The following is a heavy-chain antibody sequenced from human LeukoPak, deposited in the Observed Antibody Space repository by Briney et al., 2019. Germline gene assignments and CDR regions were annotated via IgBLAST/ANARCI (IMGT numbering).Heavy chain of an antibody. V-gene: IGHV4-34*01. J-gene: IGHJ5*02. CDR3: AKRGHNYGYYEES. CDR2: INHSGST. Sequence: KPSETPALTCAVYGGAFSGYYWGWIPQPPGKGLGWIGEINHSGSTNYNPSLKSRVTMSLDTSKNQFSLKLSSVTAADTAVYYCAKRGHNYGYYEESWGQGALVTVSS. D-gene: IGHD5-18*01. CDR1: GGAFSGYY.